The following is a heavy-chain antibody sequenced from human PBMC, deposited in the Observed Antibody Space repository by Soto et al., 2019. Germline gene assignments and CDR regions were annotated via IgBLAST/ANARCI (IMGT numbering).Heavy chain of an antibody. D-gene: IGHD1-26*01. CDR3: ARAGLLASGDY. CDR1: GFTLSSSW. CDR2: ISGDGGTT. Sequence: PGGSLEPGCAAFGFTLSSSWIYWCRQAPGKGLVWVSGISGDGGTTTHADSVKGRFTISRDNAKNTLYLQMNSLRVEDSAVYYCARAGLLASGDYWGQGTLVTVSS. V-gene: IGHV3-74*01. J-gene: IGHJ4*02.